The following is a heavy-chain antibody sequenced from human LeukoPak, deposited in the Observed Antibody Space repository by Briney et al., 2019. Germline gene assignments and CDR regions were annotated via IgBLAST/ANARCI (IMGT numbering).Heavy chain of an antibody. CDR3: ARDRDMSAGLYYYMDV. J-gene: IGHJ6*03. V-gene: IGHV4-4*07. CDR2: IYTSGGT. Sequence: SETLSLTCTVSGDSISSYYWSWIRQPAGKGLQWIGRIYTSGGTNYNPSLKSRVTISVDTSKNQFSLKLRSVTAADTAVYYCARDRDMSAGLYYYMDVWGKGTTVTVSS. D-gene: IGHD2-15*01. CDR1: GDSISSYY.